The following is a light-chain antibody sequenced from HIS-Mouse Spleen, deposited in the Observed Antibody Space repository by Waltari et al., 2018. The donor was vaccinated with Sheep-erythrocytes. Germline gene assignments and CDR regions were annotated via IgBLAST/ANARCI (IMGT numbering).Light chain of an antibody. CDR1: SSDVGGYHY. CDR3: CSYAGSYNHV. V-gene: IGLV2-11*01. Sequence: QSALTQPRPVSGSPGKSVTIPCTGTSSDVGGYHYVSWYQQHPGKAPKLMIYDVSKRPSGVPDRFSGSKSGNTASLTISGLQAEDEADYYCCSYAGSYNHVFATGTKVTVL. CDR2: DVS. J-gene: IGLJ1*01.